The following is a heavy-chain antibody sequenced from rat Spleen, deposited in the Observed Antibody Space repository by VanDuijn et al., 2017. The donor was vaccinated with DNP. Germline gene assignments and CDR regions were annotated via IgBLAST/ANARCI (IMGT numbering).Heavy chain of an antibody. CDR2: INYDSSST. CDR3: ARHGAPTFDY. V-gene: IGHV5-22*01. D-gene: IGHD3-5*01. J-gene: IGHJ2*01. Sequence: EVQLVESGGDLVQPGRSLKLSCAASGFTFSDFYMAWVRQAPKKGLEWVASINYDSSSTYHRGSVKGRFTISRDNAENTLYLQMNSLRSEETATYYCARHGAPTFDYWGQGVMVTVSS. CDR1: GFTFSDFY.